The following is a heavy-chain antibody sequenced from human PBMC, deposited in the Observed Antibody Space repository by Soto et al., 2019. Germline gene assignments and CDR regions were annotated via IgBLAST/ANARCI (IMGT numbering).Heavy chain of an antibody. Sequence: QVQLVESGGGVVQPGRSLRLSCAASGFTFSSYGMHWVRQAPGKGLEWVAVIWYDGSNKYYADSVKGRFTISRDNSKKSQYLQMTTLRAGGTAVYYCARVIYGSFDYWGQGTLVTVSS. CDR3: ARVIYGSFDY. CDR2: IWYDGSNK. CDR1: GFTFSSYG. J-gene: IGHJ4*02. V-gene: IGHV3-33*01. D-gene: IGHD3-10*01.